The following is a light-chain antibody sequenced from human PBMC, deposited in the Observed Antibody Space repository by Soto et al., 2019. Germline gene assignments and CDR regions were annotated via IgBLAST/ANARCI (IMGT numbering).Light chain of an antibody. CDR2: GAS. V-gene: IGKV3-20*01. CDR1: QSVSSNY. CDR3: QQYGSSSPVT. Sequence: ENVLTQSPGTLSLSPGERATLSCRASQSVSSNYLAWYQQKPGQAPRLLIYGASSRATGIPDRFGGSGSGTDFTLTISRLEPEDFAVYYCQQYGSSSPVTFGGGTKVEIK. J-gene: IGKJ4*01.